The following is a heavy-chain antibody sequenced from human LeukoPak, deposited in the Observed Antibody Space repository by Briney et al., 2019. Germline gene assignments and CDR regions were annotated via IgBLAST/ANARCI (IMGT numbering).Heavy chain of an antibody. CDR2: IYYSGST. Sequence: SETLSLTCTVSGGSISSYYWSWIRQPPGKGLEWIGYIYYSGSTNYNPSLKSRVTISVDTSKNQFSLKLSSVTAADTAVYYCARQGILTGYARQGAEYFQHWGQGTLVTVSS. CDR3: ARQGILTGYARQGAEYFQH. J-gene: IGHJ1*01. V-gene: IGHV4-59*08. CDR1: GGSISSYY. D-gene: IGHD3-9*01.